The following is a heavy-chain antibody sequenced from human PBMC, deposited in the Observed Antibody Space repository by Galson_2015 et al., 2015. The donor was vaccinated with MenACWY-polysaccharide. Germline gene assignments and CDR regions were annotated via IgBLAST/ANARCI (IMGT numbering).Heavy chain of an antibody. Sequence: SLRLSCAASVFTFSNFWMSWVRQAPGKELEWVASIKQDGSEKYLVDSVKGRFTISRDDAENSLFLQMNSLRAEDTAVYYCARERWVRGVFFDQWGQGTLVTVSS. J-gene: IGHJ4*02. CDR3: ARERWVRGVFFDQ. V-gene: IGHV3-7*01. CDR1: VFTFSNFW. D-gene: IGHD3-10*01. CDR2: IKQDGSEK.